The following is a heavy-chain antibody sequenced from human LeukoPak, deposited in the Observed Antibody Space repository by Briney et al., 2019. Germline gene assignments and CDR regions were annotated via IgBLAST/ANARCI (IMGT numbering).Heavy chain of an antibody. J-gene: IGHJ4*02. V-gene: IGHV4-59*01. CDR3: ARDEPRSSQIYDY. Sequence: SSETLSLTCTVSGGSISSYYWSWIRQPPGKGLEWIGYIYYSGSTNYNPSLKSRVTISVDTSKNQFSLKLSSVTAADTAVYYCARDEPRSSQIYDYWGQGTLVTVSS. CDR1: GGSISSYY. CDR2: IYYSGST. D-gene: IGHD6-13*01.